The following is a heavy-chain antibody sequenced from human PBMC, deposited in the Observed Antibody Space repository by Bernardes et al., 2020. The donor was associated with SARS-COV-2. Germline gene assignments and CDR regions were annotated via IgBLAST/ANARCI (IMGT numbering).Heavy chain of an antibody. D-gene: IGHD6-19*01. J-gene: IGHJ3*02. Sequence: TLSLTCTVSGGSISSGGYYWSWIRQHPGKGLEWIGYIYYSGSTYYNPSLKSRVTISVDTSKNQFSLKLSSVTAADTAVYYCARVDRGDIAVAGSLGAFDIWGQGTMVTVSS. CDR2: IYYSGST. CDR3: ARVDRGDIAVAGSLGAFDI. CDR1: GGSISSGGYY. V-gene: IGHV4-31*03.